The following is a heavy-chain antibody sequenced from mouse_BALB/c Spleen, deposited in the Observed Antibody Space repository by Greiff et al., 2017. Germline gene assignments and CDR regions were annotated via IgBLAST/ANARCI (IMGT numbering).Heavy chain of an antibody. D-gene: IGHD2-14*01. CDR2: INPGSGGT. V-gene: IGHV1-54*01. CDR1: GYAFTNYL. Sequence: VQLQQSGAELVRPGTSVKVSCKASGYAFTNYLIEWVKQRPGQGLEWIGVINPGSGGTNYNEKFKGKATLTADKSSSTAYMQLSSLTSDDSAVYFCSVRRGYWGQGTTLTVSS. J-gene: IGHJ2*01. CDR3: SVRRGY.